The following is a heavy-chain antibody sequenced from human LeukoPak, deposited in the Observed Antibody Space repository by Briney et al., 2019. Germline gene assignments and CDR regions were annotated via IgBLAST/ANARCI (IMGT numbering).Heavy chain of an antibody. D-gene: IGHD1-7*01. J-gene: IGHJ5*02. Sequence: GGTLRLSCAASGFTFRNYGMHWVRQAPGKGLEWLAVISADGSIDYYIDSVRGRLTVSRDNSKNTLYLQMNSLRVEDTAVYYCTREGLGTTFSAWFDPWGQGTLVFVSS. CDR2: ISADGSID. CDR3: TREGLGTTFSAWFDP. CDR1: GFTFRNYG. V-gene: IGHV3-30*03.